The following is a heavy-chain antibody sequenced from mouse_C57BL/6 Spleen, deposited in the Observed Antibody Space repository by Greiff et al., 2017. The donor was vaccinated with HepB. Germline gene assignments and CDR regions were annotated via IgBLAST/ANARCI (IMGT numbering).Heavy chain of an antibody. CDR1: GFSFNTYA. J-gene: IGHJ3*01. CDR2: IRSKSNNYAT. Sequence: DVKLVESGGGLVQPKGSLKLSCAASGFSFNTYAMNWVRQAPGKGLEWVARIRSKSNNYATYYADSVKDRFTISRDDSESMLYLQMNNLKTEDTAMYYCVRPHYGNYDWFAYWGQGTLVTVSA. D-gene: IGHD2-1*01. V-gene: IGHV10-1*01. CDR3: VRPHYGNYDWFAY.